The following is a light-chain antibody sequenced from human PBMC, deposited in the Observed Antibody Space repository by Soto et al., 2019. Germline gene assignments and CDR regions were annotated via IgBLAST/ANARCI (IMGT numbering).Light chain of an antibody. J-gene: IGLJ3*02. Sequence: QSALTQPASVSGSPGQSITISCTGTSSDVGDYNYVSWYQQHPGKAPKLMIYDVSHRPSGVSSRFSGSKSGNTASLTISGLQAEDEADYYCALYTDSTIVMFGGGTKLTVL. CDR3: ALYTDSTIVM. CDR1: SSDVGDYNY. V-gene: IGLV2-14*01. CDR2: DVS.